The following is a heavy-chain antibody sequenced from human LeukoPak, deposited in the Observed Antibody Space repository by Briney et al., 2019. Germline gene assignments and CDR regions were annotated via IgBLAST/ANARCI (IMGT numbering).Heavy chain of an antibody. Sequence: SETLSLTCTVSGGSISSHYWSWIRQPPGKGLEWIGYIYYSGSTNYNPSLKGRVTISVDTSKNQFSLKLSSVTAADTAVYYCARIGSSWSYYFDYWGQGTLVTVSS. V-gene: IGHV4-59*11. CDR2: IYYSGST. CDR3: ARIGSSWSYYFDY. D-gene: IGHD6-13*01. J-gene: IGHJ4*02. CDR1: GGSISSHY.